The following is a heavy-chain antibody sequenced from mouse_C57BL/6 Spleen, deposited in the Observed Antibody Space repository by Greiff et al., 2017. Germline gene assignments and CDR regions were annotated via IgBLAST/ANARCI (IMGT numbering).Heavy chain of an antibody. V-gene: IGHV5-4*01. CDR2: ISDGGSYT. Sequence: EVNAVESGGGLVKPGGSLKLSCAASGFTFSSYAMSWVRQTPEKRLEWVATISDGGSYTYYPDNVKGRFTISRDNAKNNLYLQMSHLKSEDTAMYYCAREDLLTFAYWGQGTLVTVSA. CDR3: AREDLLTFAY. D-gene: IGHD2-1*01. J-gene: IGHJ3*01. CDR1: GFTFSSYA.